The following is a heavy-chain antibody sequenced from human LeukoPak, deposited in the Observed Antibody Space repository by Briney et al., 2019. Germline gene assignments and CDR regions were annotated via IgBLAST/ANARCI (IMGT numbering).Heavy chain of an antibody. D-gene: IGHD3-22*01. CDR1: GGTFSSYA. CDR2: IIPILGMA. V-gene: IGHV1-69*04. J-gene: IGHJ4*02. Sequence: GSSVKVSCKASGGTFSSYAISWVRQAPGQGLEWMGRIIPILGMANYAQKFQGRVTITADKSTSTAYMELSSLRSEDTAVYYCARELGGYYDSSGWGQGTWSPSPQ. CDR3: ARELGGYYDSSG.